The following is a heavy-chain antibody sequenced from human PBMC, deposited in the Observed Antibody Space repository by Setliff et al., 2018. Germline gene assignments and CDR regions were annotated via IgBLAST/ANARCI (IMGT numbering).Heavy chain of an antibody. CDR3: AREDWNGNAFDI. V-gene: IGHV4-61*02. J-gene: IGHJ3*02. CDR2: VYTNGGS. Sequence: SETLSLTCTVSGGSISSGSYYWSWIRHPAGKGLEWIGRVYTNGGSDYNPFLKSRVSISLDTSKNQFSLKLISVTAADTAVYYCAREDWNGNAFDIWGPGTMVTVSS. CDR1: GGSISSGSYY. D-gene: IGHD1-1*01.